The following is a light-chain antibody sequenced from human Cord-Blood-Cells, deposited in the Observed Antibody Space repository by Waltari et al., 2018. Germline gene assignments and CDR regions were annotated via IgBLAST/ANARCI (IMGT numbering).Light chain of an antibody. CDR2: RNN. V-gene: IGLV1-47*01. J-gene: IGLJ3*02. CDR1: SSNIGSNY. CDR3: AAWDGSLSGWV. Sequence: QSVLTQPPSASGTPGQRVTISCSGSSSNIGSNYVYWYQQLQGTAPKLLIYRNNQRPSGVPDRFSGPKSGPPAPLANSGLRCEDGADYYCAAWDGSLSGWVFGGGTKLTVL.